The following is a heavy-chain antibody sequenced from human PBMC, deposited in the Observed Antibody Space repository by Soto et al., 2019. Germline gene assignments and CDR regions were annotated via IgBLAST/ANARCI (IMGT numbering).Heavy chain of an antibody. D-gene: IGHD2-2*01. J-gene: IGHJ4*02. CDR3: TRRASSSFYHFDF. Sequence: GESLKISCQASGYSFTAYWITWVRQMPGKGLEWMATIDPSDSYVNYSPSFRGHVTFSVDRSITTVYLQWNSLKASDSAMYFCTRRASSSFYHFDFWGQGALVTVSS. CDR1: GYSFTAYW. V-gene: IGHV5-10-1*01. CDR2: IDPSDSYV.